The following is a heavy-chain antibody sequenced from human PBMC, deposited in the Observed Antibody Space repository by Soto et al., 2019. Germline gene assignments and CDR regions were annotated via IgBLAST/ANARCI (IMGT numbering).Heavy chain of an antibody. CDR3: ARIGSAFDI. Sequence: ASVKVSCEASGYSFTSYGISWVRRAPGQRLEWVGWISVYNGHTNYAQNLQGRVTMTTDTSTSTAYMDLRSLRSDDTAVYYCARIGSAFDIWGQGTMVTVSS. CDR2: ISVYNGHT. J-gene: IGHJ3*02. CDR1: GYSFTSYG. V-gene: IGHV1-18*04. D-gene: IGHD3-10*01.